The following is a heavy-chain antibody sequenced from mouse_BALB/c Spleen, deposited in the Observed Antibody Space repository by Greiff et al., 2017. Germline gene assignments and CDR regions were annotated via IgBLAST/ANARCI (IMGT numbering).Heavy chain of an antibody. V-gene: IGHV3-8*02. J-gene: IGHJ3*01. CDR1: GDSITSGY. Sequence: EVKLMESGPSLVKPSQTLSLTCSVTGDSITSGYWNWIRKFPGNKLEYMGYISYSGSTYYNPSLKSRISITRDTSKNQYYLQLNSVTTEDTATYYCASEYYGSSYGWFAYWGQGTLVTVSA. CDR3: ASEYYGSSYGWFAY. CDR2: ISYSGST. D-gene: IGHD1-1*01.